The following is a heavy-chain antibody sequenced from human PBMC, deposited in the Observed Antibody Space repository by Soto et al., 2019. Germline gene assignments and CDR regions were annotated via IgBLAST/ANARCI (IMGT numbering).Heavy chain of an antibody. D-gene: IGHD3-22*01. CDR1: GFTVSSYS. Sequence: GGCLGLACAACGFTVSSYSMNLVRQTPGKGLEWVSSISSSSSYIYYADSVKGRFTISRDNAKNSLYLQMNSLRAEDTAVYYCARGEDYYDSSGYYYADYYYGMDVWGQGTTVTVSS. J-gene: IGHJ6*02. CDR2: ISSSSSYI. V-gene: IGHV3-21*01. CDR3: ARGEDYYDSSGYYYADYYYGMDV.